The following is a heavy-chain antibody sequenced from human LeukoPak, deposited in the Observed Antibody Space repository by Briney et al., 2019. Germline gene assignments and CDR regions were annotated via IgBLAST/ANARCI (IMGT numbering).Heavy chain of an antibody. Sequence: SETLPLTCSVSGGSVSSYYWSWIRQSPGKGLEWISYIHNSGRTNYNPSLKSRVTGFVATSKIQVSLRLSSVTAADTAVYYCARHGTISSESYFDYWGQGALVTVSS. CDR2: IHNSGRT. D-gene: IGHD1-14*01. CDR3: ARHGTISSESYFDY. V-gene: IGHV4-59*08. J-gene: IGHJ4*02. CDR1: GGSVSSYY.